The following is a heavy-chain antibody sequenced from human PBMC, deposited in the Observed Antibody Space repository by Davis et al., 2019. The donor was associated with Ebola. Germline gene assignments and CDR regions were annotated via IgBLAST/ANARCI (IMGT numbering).Heavy chain of an antibody. CDR3: VRGGKGPAAAGGI. Sequence: PGGSLRLSCAASGFIFRNYWMHWVRQAPGKGLVWVSRITVDGSSTSYADSVKGRFTISRDNARNTLYVQMNSLRAEDTAVYYCVRGGKGPAAAGGIWGQGTMVTVSS. J-gene: IGHJ3*02. D-gene: IGHD2-2*01. V-gene: IGHV3-74*01. CDR1: GFIFRNYW. CDR2: ITVDGSST.